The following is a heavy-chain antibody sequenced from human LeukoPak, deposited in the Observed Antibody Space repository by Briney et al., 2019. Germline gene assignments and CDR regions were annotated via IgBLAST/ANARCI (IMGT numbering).Heavy chain of an antibody. Sequence: ASVKVSCKASGYTLTRYGITWVRQAPGQGLEWMGWISPYNGDTNYAQKLQGRVTMTTDTSTTTAYMELRSLRSDDTAVYYCARGVDYYDSSDYIGGYIDYWGQGTLVTVSS. CDR3: ARGVDYYDSSDYIGGYIDY. CDR2: ISPYNGDT. D-gene: IGHD3-22*01. CDR1: GYTLTRYG. J-gene: IGHJ4*02. V-gene: IGHV1-18*01.